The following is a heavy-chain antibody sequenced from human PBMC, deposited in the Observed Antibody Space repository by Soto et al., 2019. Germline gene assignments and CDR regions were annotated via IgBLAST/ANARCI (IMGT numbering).Heavy chain of an antibody. CDR3: AKSRYSDSSGDFYDY. CDR1: AFTFNNYA. D-gene: IGHD3-22*01. CDR2: IGGSGRTT. Sequence: EVQLLESGGGLVQPGGSLSLSCAASAFTFNNYAMSWVRQAPGKGLGWVSGIGGSGRTTYYADSGKGRFTISRDNSNNPLFLQMNSLRAEDTAVYYCAKSRYSDSSGDFYDYWGQGTLVTVSS. J-gene: IGHJ4*02. V-gene: IGHV3-23*01.